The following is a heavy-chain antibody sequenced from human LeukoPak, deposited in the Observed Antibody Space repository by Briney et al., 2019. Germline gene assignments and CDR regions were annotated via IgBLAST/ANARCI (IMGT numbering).Heavy chain of an antibody. Sequence: PSETLSLTCAVYGGSFSGYYWSWIRQPPGKGLGWIGEINHSGSTNYNPSLKSRVTISVDTSKNQFSLKLSSVTAADTAVYYCARAYKIRDIVVVPAAISWFDPWGQGTLVTVSS. CDR1: GGSFSGYY. J-gene: IGHJ5*02. V-gene: IGHV4-34*01. CDR3: ARAYKIRDIVVVPAAISWFDP. CDR2: INHSGST. D-gene: IGHD2-2*01.